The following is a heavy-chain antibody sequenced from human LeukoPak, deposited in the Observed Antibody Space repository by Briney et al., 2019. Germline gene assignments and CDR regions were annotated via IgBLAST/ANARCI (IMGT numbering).Heavy chain of an antibody. Sequence: PSETLSLTCRVSNASISRYYWSWIRQPPGKGLEWIGYIYSSGSTSYNPSLKSRVTISVDTSKNQFSLNLSSVTAADTAAYYCARHGGSGWFDLDFWAPGTLITVSS. D-gene: IGHD6-19*01. V-gene: IGHV4-59*08. CDR2: IYSSGST. CDR1: NASISRYY. J-gene: IGHJ4*02. CDR3: ARHGGSGWFDLDF.